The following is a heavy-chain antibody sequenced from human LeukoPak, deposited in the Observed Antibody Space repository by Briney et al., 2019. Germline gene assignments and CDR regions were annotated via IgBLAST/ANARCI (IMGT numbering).Heavy chain of an antibody. CDR3: AKDPQGGYPTEYFQH. V-gene: IGHV3-9*01. CDR1: GFTFDDYA. CDR2: ISWNSGSI. D-gene: IGHD3-22*01. Sequence: PGGSLGLSCAASGFTFDDYAMHWVRQAPGKGLEWVSGISWNSGSIGYADSVKGRFTISRDNAKNSLYLQMNSLRAEDTALYYCAKDPQGGYPTEYFQHWGQGTLVTVSS. J-gene: IGHJ1*01.